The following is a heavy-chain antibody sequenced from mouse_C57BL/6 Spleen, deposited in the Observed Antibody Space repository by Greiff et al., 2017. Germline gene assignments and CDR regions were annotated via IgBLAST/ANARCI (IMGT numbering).Heavy chain of an antibody. CDR1: GYTFTSYW. CDR2: IYPSDSDT. Sequence: VQLQQPGAELVRPGSSVKLSCKASGYTFTSYWMHWVKQRPIQGLEWIGNIYPSDSDTHYNQKFKDKATLTVDKSSSTAYLQLSSLTSEDSAVYCSARVGYCYFDYWGQGTTLTVSS. J-gene: IGHJ2*01. CDR3: ARVGYCYFDY. V-gene: IGHV1-52*01. D-gene: IGHD2-3*01.